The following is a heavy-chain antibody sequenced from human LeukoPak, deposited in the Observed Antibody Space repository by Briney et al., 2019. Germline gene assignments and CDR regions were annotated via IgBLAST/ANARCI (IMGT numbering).Heavy chain of an antibody. Sequence: SVKVSCKASGGTFSSYTISWVRQAPGQGLEWMGRIIPILGIANYAQKFQGRVTITADKSTSTAYMELSSLRSEDTAVYYCATLVGATTNWFDPWGQGTLVTVYS. CDR2: IIPILGIA. D-gene: IGHD1-26*01. V-gene: IGHV1-69*02. CDR1: GGTFSSYT. CDR3: ATLVGATTNWFDP. J-gene: IGHJ5*02.